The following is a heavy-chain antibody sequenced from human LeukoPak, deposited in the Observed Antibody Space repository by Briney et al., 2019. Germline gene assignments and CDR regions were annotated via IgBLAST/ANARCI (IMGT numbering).Heavy chain of an antibody. J-gene: IGHJ4*02. CDR3: ARVVVVAATAVDY. D-gene: IGHD2-15*01. Sequence: AGGSLRLSCAASGFTFRSYWMTWVRQAPGKGLEWVANIKQDGGEKYYVDSVKGRFTISRDNAKNSLYLQMNSLRAEDTAVYYCARVVVVAATAVDYWGQGTLVTVSS. CDR1: GFTFRSYW. V-gene: IGHV3-7*02. CDR2: IKQDGGEK.